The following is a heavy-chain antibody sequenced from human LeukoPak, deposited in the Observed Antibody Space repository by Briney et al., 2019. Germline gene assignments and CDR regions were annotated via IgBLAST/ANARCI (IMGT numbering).Heavy chain of an antibody. D-gene: IGHD6-13*01. Sequence: GGSLRLSCAASGFTFDDYAMHWVRQAPGKGLEWVSGISWNSGSIGYADSMKGRFTISRDNAKNSLYLQMNSLRAEDTALYYCAKAMGGATSSWSAFDIWGQGTMVTVSS. V-gene: IGHV3-9*01. J-gene: IGHJ3*02. CDR1: GFTFDDYA. CDR2: ISWNSGSI. CDR3: AKAMGGATSSWSAFDI.